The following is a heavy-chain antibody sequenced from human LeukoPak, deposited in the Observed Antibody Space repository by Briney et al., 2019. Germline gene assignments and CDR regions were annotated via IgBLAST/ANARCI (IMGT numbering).Heavy chain of an antibody. CDR1: GYTFTGYY. CDR3: ARAEDYYDSSGYYGY. Sequence: ASVKVSCKASGYTFTGYYMHWVRQAPGQGLEWMGWINLNSGGTNYAQKFQGRVTMTRDTSISTAYMELSRLRSDDTAVYYCARAEDYYDSSGYYGYWGQGTLVTVSS. D-gene: IGHD3-22*01. CDR2: INLNSGGT. V-gene: IGHV1-2*02. J-gene: IGHJ4*02.